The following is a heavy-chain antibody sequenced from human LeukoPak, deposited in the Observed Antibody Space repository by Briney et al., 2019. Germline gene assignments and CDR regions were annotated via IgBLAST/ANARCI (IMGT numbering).Heavy chain of an antibody. CDR3: ARDINSEQPREDAFDI. CDR1: GYTFTGYC. J-gene: IGHJ3*02. D-gene: IGHD4-23*01. CDR2: ITAYNGKT. V-gene: IGHV1-18*04. Sequence: ASVKVFCKASGYTFTGYCMHWVRQAPGQGLEWMGRITAYNGKTNYAQKFQDTVTMTTDTSTSTAYLELRSLRVDDPAVFYCARDINSEQPREDAFDIWGQGTTVTVSS.